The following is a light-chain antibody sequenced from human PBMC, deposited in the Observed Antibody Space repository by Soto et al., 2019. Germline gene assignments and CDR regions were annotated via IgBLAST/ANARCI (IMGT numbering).Light chain of an antibody. CDR2: GAS. Sequence: EIVMTQSPATLSVSPGEGATLSCRASQSVSSNFAWYQQKPGQAPRLLIHGASTRATGTPARFSGSGSETEFTLTISGLQPGDSATYYCQQYNSYSPTFGQGTKVDIK. V-gene: IGKV3-15*01. CDR1: QSVSSN. CDR3: QQYNSYSPT. J-gene: IGKJ1*01.